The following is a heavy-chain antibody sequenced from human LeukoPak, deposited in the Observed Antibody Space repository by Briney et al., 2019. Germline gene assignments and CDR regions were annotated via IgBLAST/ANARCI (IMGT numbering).Heavy chain of an antibody. Sequence: SETLSLTCAVYGVSFSGYYWSWIRQPPGKGLEWIGEINHSGSTNYNPSLKSRVTISVDTSKNQFSLKLSSVTAADTAVYYCAREGGFSIFDYWGQGTMVTVSS. CDR1: GVSFSGYY. V-gene: IGHV4-34*01. CDR3: AREGGFSIFDY. D-gene: IGHD5-12*01. J-gene: IGHJ4*02. CDR2: INHSGST.